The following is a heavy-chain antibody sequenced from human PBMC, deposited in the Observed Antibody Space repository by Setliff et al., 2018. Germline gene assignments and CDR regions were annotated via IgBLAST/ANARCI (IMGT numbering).Heavy chain of an antibody. CDR3: ARDPLTTNRRRAFDI. CDR2: MYNSGNT. D-gene: IGHD4-17*01. CDR1: GGSISHHY. J-gene: IGHJ3*02. V-gene: IGHV4-59*11. Sequence: PSETLSLTCTVSGGSISHHYWSWIRQPPGKGLEWVGYMYNSGNTNYNPSLRRRVAISVDKSKNQFSLKLSSVTAADTAVYYCARDPLTTNRRRAFDIWGQGTMVTVSS.